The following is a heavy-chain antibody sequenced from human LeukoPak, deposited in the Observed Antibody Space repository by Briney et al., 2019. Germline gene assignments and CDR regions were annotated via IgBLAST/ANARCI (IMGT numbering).Heavy chain of an antibody. Sequence: SETLSLTCAVSGYSISSGYYWCWIRKPPGKGLEWIGSIHHIGRTYSNPSLKSRVTISVDTSENQFSLKLSSVTAADTAVYYCARLVYNGSGIYHYFDYWGQGTLVTVSS. CDR2: IHHIGRT. CDR1: GYSISSGYY. V-gene: IGHV4-38-2*01. D-gene: IGHD3-10*01. J-gene: IGHJ4*02. CDR3: ARLVYNGSGIYHYFDY.